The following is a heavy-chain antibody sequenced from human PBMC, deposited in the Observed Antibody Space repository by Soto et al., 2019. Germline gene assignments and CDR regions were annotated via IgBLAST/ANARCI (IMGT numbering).Heavy chain of an antibody. D-gene: IGHD1-1*01. CDR2: INHSGST. CDR3: ARDRTGLDY. V-gene: IGHV4-34*01. Sequence: SETLSLTCAVYGGSFSGYYWSWIRQPPGKGLEWIGEINHSGSTNYNPSLKSRVTISVDTSKNQFSLKLSSVTAADTAVYYCARDRTGLDYWGQATLVTVSS. J-gene: IGHJ4*02. CDR1: GGSFSGYY.